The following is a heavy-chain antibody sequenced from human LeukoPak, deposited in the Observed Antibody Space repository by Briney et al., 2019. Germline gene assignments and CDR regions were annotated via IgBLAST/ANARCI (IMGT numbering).Heavy chain of an antibody. V-gene: IGHV3-7*01. CDR1: GFTFSDHW. Sequence: GGSLRLSCAASGFTFSDHWMAWVRQAPGKGLEWVANINEDGATKNYVDSVKGRFTISRDNAKNSLYLQMNSLRDEDTAVYYCARGGLYDYVWGSYRRQSFDYWGQGTLVTVSS. D-gene: IGHD3-16*02. CDR2: INEDGATK. CDR3: ARGGLYDYVWGSYRRQSFDY. J-gene: IGHJ4*02.